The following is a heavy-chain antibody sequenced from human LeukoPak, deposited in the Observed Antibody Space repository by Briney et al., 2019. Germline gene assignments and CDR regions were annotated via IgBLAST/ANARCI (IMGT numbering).Heavy chain of an antibody. V-gene: IGHV3-74*01. Sequence: GGSLRLSCTASGFNFSNYWMHWVRQAPGKGLVWVSRLNTGGNSTIYADSVKGRFIISRDNAKNTLYLQMNSLTAEDTAVYYCARGSAATAYFDYWGQGTLVTVSS. CDR3: ARGSAATAYFDY. CDR1: GFNFSNYW. J-gene: IGHJ4*02. CDR2: LNTGGNST. D-gene: IGHD6-25*01.